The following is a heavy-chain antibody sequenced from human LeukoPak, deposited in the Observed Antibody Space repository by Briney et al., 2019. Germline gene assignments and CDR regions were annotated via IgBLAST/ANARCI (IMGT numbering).Heavy chain of an antibody. J-gene: IGHJ5*02. D-gene: IGHD5-12*01. V-gene: IGHV3-23*01. CDR1: GFMFSHYA. Sequence: GGSLRLSCAASGFMFSHYAMSWVRQPPGKGLEWVSGITAGGGTTDYPDSVKGRFTISRDNSRNMVYLQMNSLRGEDTAVYYCAKRASGYYNSWGQGTLVIVSS. CDR2: ITAGGGTT. CDR3: AKRASGYYNS.